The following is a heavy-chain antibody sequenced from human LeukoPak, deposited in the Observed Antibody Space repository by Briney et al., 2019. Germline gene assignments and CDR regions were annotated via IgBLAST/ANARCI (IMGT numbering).Heavy chain of an antibody. Sequence: GGSLRLSCAASGFTVSSNYMSWVRQAPGKGLEWVSVIYSGGSTYYADSVKGRFTISRDNSKNTLYLQMNSLRAEDTAVYYCASAKGGLLWFGENDYWGQGTLVTVS. CDR3: ASAKGGLLWFGENDY. V-gene: IGHV3-53*01. J-gene: IGHJ4*02. CDR2: IYSGGST. CDR1: GFTVSSNY. D-gene: IGHD3-10*01.